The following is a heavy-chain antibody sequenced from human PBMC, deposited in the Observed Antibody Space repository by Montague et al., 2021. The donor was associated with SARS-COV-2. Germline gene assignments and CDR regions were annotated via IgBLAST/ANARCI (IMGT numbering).Heavy chain of an antibody. CDR1: GLSVGNSN. V-gene: IGHV3-30*18. J-gene: IGHJ4*02. CDR2: FYFVGSNR. D-gene: IGHD1-26*01. CDR3: ANWEN. Sequence: SLRLSCAASGLSVGNSNMHWVRQAPGKGLEWVAVFYFVGSNRYYADSVRGRFTISRDDSENKLHLQMNSLRPEDTAVYYCANWENWGQGTLVIVSS.